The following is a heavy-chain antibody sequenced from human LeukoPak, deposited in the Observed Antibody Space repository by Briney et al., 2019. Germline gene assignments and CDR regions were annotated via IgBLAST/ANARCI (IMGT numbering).Heavy chain of an antibody. CDR2: LWPAGTTV. V-gene: IGHV3-7*01. CDR3: AKLLGSVTTYDY. CDR1: GSIFSDSY. Sequence: PGGSLRLSCAASGSIFSDSYMSWVRQAPGKGLEWVATLWPAGTTVHYLDSVQGRFIISRDNAENSLYLQMNSLRVEDTAVYYCAKLLGSVTTYDYWGQGTLVTVSS. J-gene: IGHJ4*02. D-gene: IGHD4-11*01.